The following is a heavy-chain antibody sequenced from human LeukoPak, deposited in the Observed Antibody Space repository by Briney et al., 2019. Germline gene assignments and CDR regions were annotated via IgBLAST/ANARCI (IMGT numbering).Heavy chain of an antibody. V-gene: IGHV3-23*01. J-gene: IGHJ4*02. CDR3: AKDSSVPYGITN. Sequence: GGSLRLSCVASGFTFSRYAMSWVRQAPGKGLEWVSAVDGSGGNTFYADSVKGRFTISRDNSKNTLFLHMNSLRAEDTAVYFCAKDSSVPYGITNWGQGTLVTVSS. CDR1: GFTFSRYA. CDR2: VDGSGGNT. D-gene: IGHD4-17*01.